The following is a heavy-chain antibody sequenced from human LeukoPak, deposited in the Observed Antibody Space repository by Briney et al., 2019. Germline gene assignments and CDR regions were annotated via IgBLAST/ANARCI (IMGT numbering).Heavy chain of an antibody. D-gene: IGHD3-10*01. J-gene: IGHJ4*02. CDR2: IDEGGNKV. CDR1: GFTFDYHW. CDR3: VREWFSARYS. V-gene: IGHV3-7*01. Sequence: PGGSLRLSCAASGFTFDYHWMTWVRQAPGKGLEWVANIDEGGNKVYYAESVKGRFTISRDSAKNSVFLQMNSLRAEDTAVYYCVREWFSARYSWGQGALVTVSS.